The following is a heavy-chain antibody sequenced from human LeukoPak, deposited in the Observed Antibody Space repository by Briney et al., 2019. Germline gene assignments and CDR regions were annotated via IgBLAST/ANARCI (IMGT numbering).Heavy chain of an antibody. Sequence: GGSLRLSCAASGFIFSSYSMNWVRQAPGKGLEWVASISTSSSTIYYADSVKGRFTISRDNAKNSLFLQMHSLRADDTAVYYCAREIPVIRRFDYWGQGTLVTVSS. CDR2: ISTSSSTI. CDR1: GFIFSSYS. V-gene: IGHV3-48*01. CDR3: AREIPVIRRFDY. J-gene: IGHJ4*02. D-gene: IGHD2-21*01.